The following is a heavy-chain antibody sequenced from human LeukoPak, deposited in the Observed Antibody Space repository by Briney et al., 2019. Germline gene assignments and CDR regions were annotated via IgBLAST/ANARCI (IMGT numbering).Heavy chain of an antibody. D-gene: IGHD3-22*01. Sequence: SETLSLTCAVYGGSFSGYYWSWIRQPPGKGREWIGEINHSGSTNYNPSLKSRVTISVDTSKTQFSLQLSSVTAADTAVYYWAREDYDRVRWPDYFDYWGQGTLVTVSS. CDR1: GGSFSGYY. V-gene: IGHV4-34*01. CDR2: INHSGST. J-gene: IGHJ4*02. CDR3: AREDYDRVRWPDYFDY.